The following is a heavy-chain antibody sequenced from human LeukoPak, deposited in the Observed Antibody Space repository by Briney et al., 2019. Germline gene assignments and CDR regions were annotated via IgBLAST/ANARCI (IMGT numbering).Heavy chain of an antibody. V-gene: IGHV3-48*03. D-gene: IGHD6-19*01. CDR1: GFTFRSFE. Sequence: GGSLRLSCAASGFTFRSFEMYWVRQAPGKGLEWVAYISSGASTMYYADSVKGRFTISRDDAKNSLFLQMNSLRAEDTAIYYCALLAVASDFDYWGQGTLVTVSS. CDR2: ISSGASTM. CDR3: ALLAVASDFDY. J-gene: IGHJ4*02.